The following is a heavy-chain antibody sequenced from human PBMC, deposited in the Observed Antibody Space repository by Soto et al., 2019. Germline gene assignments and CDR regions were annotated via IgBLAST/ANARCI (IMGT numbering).Heavy chain of an antibody. J-gene: IGHJ6*02. Sequence: EVQLVESGGGLVQPGGSLRLSCAASGFTLSNYAVNWVRQAPGKGLEWVSYISSDSRYIYYGDSVKGRFTISRDNDRTSTYMQVNSLRDEGTAVYYCARIKVVGLSFINVDVYDIDVWGQVTPITVSS. V-gene: IGHV3-48*02. CDR1: GFTLSNYA. CDR2: ISSDSRYI. D-gene: IGHD3-16*02. CDR3: ARIKVVGLSFINVDVYDIDV.